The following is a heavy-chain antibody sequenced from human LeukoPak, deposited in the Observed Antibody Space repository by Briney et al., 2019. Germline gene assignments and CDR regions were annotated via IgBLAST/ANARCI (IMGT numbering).Heavy chain of an antibody. D-gene: IGHD3-22*01. CDR3: ARDLGKNYYDSSGYS. V-gene: IGHV3-21*01. CDR2: ISRSRSYI. CDR1: GFTFSSYI. J-gene: IGHJ5*02. Sequence: GGSLRLACAASGFTFSSYIMKWVRQARGKGLEWVSSISRSRSYIYDADEVKGRFTIYSDNAQNSMYLQMNSLRAEDTAVYYCARDLGKNYYDSSGYSWGQGTLVTVSS.